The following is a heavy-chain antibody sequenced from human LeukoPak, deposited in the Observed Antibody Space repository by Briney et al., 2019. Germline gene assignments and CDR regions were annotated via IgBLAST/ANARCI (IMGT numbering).Heavy chain of an antibody. CDR3: AKDTTTYYYDSSGPGPFDY. D-gene: IGHD3-22*01. CDR2: ISGSGGST. V-gene: IGHV3-23*01. J-gene: IGHJ4*02. CDR1: GFTFNSHG. Sequence: GGSLRLSCAVSGFTFNSHGMSWVRQAPGKGLEWVSAISGSGGSTYYADSVKGRFTISRDNSKNTLYLQMNSLRAEDTAVYYCAKDTTTYYYDSSGPGPFDYWGQGTLVTVSS.